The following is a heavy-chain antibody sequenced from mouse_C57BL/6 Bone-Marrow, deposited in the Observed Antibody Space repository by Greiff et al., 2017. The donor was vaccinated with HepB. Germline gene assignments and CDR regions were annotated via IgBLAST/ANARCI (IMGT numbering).Heavy chain of an antibody. J-gene: IGHJ1*03. D-gene: IGHD1-1*01. CDR1: GYTFTDYE. Sequence: VQLQQSGAELVRPGASVTLSCKASGYTFTDYEMHWVKQTPVHGLEWIGAIDPETGGTAYNQKFKGKAILTADKSSSTAYMELRSLTSEDSAVYYCTKHTTVVEGYFDVWGTGTTVTVSS. CDR2: IDPETGGT. CDR3: TKHTTVVEGYFDV. V-gene: IGHV1-15*01.